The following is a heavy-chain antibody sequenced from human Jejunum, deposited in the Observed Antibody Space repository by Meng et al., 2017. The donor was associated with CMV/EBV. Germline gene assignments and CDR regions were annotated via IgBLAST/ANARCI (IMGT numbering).Heavy chain of an antibody. V-gene: IGHV1-2*06. CDR2: NSLNSDGT. J-gene: IGHJ4*02. Sequence: CKASGYTFSDYYMKWVRQAAGKGLEWMGRNSLNSDGTKCARKLKGRVTMTRDTSISTAYMELSSLTSDDTAVYYCARSTGLAVDSWGQGTLVTVSS. D-gene: IGHD3-3*02. CDR3: ARSTGLAVDS. CDR1: GYTFSDYY.